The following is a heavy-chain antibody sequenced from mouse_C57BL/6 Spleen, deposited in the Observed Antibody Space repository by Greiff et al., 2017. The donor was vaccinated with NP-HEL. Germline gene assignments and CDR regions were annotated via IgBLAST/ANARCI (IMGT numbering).Heavy chain of an antibody. CDR3: ARGDDGSYGYAMDY. V-gene: IGHV1-26*01. J-gene: IGHJ4*01. CDR2: INPNNGGT. Sequence: VQLQQSGPELVKPGASVKISCKASGYTFTDYYMNWVKQSHGKSLEWIGDINPNNGGTSYNQKFKGKATLTVDKSSSTAYMQLSSLTSEDSAVYYCARGDDGSYGYAMDYWGQGTSVTVSS. D-gene: IGHD1-1*02. CDR1: GYTFTDYY.